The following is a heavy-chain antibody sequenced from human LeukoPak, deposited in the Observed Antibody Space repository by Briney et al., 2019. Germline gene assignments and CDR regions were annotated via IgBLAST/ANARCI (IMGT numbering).Heavy chain of an antibody. J-gene: IGHJ4*02. V-gene: IGHV4-34*01. CDR1: GGSFSGYY. CDR2: INHSGST. D-gene: IGHD4-17*01. CDR3: ARGFSYGDYEVLYFDY. Sequence: PSETPSLTCAVYGGSFSGYYWSWIRQPPGKGLEWIGEINHSGSTNYNPSLKSRGTISVDTSKNQFSLKLSSVTAADTAVYYCARGFSYGDYEVLYFDYWGQGTLVTVSS.